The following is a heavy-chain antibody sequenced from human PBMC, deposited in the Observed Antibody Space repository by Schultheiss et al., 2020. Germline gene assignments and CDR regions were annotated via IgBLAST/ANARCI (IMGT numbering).Heavy chain of an antibody. CDR1: GGSISSSSYY. J-gene: IGHJ5*02. CDR2: IYTSGST. D-gene: IGHD3-3*01. V-gene: IGHV4-61*02. CDR3: ARAADFWSGLGPPGSWFDP. Sequence: SQTLSLTCTVSGGSISSSSYYWGWIRQPAGKGLEWIGRIYTSGSTNYNPSLKSRVTMSVDTSKNQFSLKLSSVTAADTAVYYCARAADFWSGLGPPGSWFDPWGQGTLVTVSS.